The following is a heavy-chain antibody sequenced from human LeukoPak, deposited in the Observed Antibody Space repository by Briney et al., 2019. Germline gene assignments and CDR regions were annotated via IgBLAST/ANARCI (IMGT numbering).Heavy chain of an antibody. Sequence: PGRSLRLSCAASGFTFSSYGMNWVRQAPGKGLEWVAVIWYDGSNKYYADSVKGRFTISRDNSKNTLYLQMNSLRADDTAVYYCARGMYSSNWGFLDYWGQGTLVTVSS. J-gene: IGHJ4*02. V-gene: IGHV3-33*08. CDR1: GFTFSSYG. CDR2: IWYDGSNK. D-gene: IGHD6-13*01. CDR3: ARGMYSSNWGFLDY.